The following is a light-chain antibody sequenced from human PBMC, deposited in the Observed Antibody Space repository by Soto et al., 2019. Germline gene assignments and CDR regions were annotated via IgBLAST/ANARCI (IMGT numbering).Light chain of an antibody. CDR3: CSYAGSSTLV. CDR1: NNDFGNYNL. CDR2: EGT. J-gene: IGLJ1*01. Sequence: QSALTQPASVSGSPGQSITISCTGTNNDFGNYNLVSWYQQHPGKAPKLIIFEGTNRPSGVSNRFSGSKSGNTASLTVSGLQAEDEADYYCCSYAGSSTLVFGTGTKLTVL. V-gene: IGLV2-23*01.